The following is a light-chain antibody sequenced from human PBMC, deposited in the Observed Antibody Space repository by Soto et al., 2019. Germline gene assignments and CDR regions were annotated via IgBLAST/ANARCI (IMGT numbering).Light chain of an antibody. CDR1: QGISRW. CDR2: EAS. J-gene: IGKJ1*01. CDR3: HQYDTYSWT. V-gene: IGKV1-5*03. Sequence: DIQMTQSPSTLSASVGDTVTITCRAGQGISRWLPWYQQKPGRAPNLLIYEASTLESGVPSRFSGSGSGTEFTLTISSLHPDDFATYYCHQYDTYSWTFGQGTKVEIK.